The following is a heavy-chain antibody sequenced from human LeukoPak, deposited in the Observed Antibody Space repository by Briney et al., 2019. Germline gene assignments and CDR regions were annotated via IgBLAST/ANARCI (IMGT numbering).Heavy chain of an antibody. Sequence: GGSLRLSCAASGFTFSAYGIHWVRQAPGKGLEWVAVISYDGSNKYYVDSVKGRFTISRDNSKNTLYLQMDSLRAEDTALYYCTKDSSSGSSYYFHGMDVWGQGTTVTVS. CDR2: ISYDGSNK. D-gene: IGHD3-10*01. CDR1: GFTFSAYG. CDR3: TKDSSSGSSYYFHGMDV. J-gene: IGHJ6*02. V-gene: IGHV3-30*18.